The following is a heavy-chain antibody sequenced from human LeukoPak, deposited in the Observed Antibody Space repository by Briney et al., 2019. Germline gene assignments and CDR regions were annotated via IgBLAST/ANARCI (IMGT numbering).Heavy chain of an antibody. CDR2: IYTSGST. J-gene: IGHJ2*01. CDR1: GGSFSGYY. Sequence: PSETLSLTCAVYGGSFSGYYWSWIRQPAGKGLEWIGRIYTSGSTNYNPSLKSRVTMSVDTSKNQFSLKLSSVTAADTAVYYCARIRPWYFDLWGRGTLVTVSS. CDR3: ARIRPWYFDL. V-gene: IGHV4-59*10.